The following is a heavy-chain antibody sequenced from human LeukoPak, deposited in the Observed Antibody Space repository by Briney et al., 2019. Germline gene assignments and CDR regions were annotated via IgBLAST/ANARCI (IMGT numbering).Heavy chain of an antibody. J-gene: IGHJ6*02. Sequence: SETLSLTCAVYGGSFSGYYWSWIRQPPGKGLEWIGEINHSGSTNYNPSLKSRVTISVDTSKNQFSLKLSSVTAADTAVYYCARGFYGSGYYYGMDVWGQGTTVTISS. CDR2: INHSGST. V-gene: IGHV4-34*01. CDR1: GGSFSGYY. CDR3: ARGFYGSGYYYGMDV. D-gene: IGHD3-10*01.